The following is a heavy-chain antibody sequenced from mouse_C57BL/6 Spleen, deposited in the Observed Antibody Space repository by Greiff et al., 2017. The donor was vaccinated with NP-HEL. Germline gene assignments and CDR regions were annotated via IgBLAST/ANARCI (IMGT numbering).Heavy chain of an antibody. CDR1: GFSFNTYA. J-gene: IGHJ2*01. CDR3: VRGSLYYSTFDY. CDR2: IRSKSNNYAT. D-gene: IGHD2-5*01. Sequence: EVMLVESGGGLVQPKGSLKLSCAASGFSFNTYAMNWVRQAPGKGLEWVARIRSKSNNYATYYADSVKDRFTISRDDSESMLYLQMNNLKTEDTAMYYCVRGSLYYSTFDYWGQGTTLTVSS. V-gene: IGHV10-1*01.